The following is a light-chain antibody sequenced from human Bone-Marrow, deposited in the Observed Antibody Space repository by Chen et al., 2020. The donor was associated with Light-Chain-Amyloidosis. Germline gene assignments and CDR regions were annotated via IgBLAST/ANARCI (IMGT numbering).Light chain of an antibody. J-gene: IGLJ2*01. CDR2: RDT. CDR1: DLPTKY. CDR3: QSADSSGTYEVI. V-gene: IGLV3-25*03. Sequence: SYELTLSPSVSVSPGQTSRITCSGNDLPTKYAYGYQQKPGQAPVVVIHRDTERPAGISERFPGSSSGTTATLTISGVQAEDEADYHCQSADSSGTYEVIFGGGTKLTVL.